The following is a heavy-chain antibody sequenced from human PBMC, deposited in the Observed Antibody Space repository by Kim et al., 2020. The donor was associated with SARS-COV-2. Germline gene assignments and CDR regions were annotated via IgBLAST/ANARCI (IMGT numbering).Heavy chain of an antibody. CDR3: ASTLFGYYFDY. CDR1: GGSFSGYY. Sequence: SETLSLTCAVYGGSFSGYYWSWIRQPPGKGLEWIGEINHSGSTNYNPSLKSRVTISVDTSKNQFSLKLSSVTAADTAVYYCASTLFGYYFDYWGQGTLVTVSS. CDR2: INHSGST. V-gene: IGHV4-34*01. J-gene: IGHJ4*02. D-gene: IGHD2-21*01.